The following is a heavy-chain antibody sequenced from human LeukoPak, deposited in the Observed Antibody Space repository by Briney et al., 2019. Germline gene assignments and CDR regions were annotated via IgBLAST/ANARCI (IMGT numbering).Heavy chain of an antibody. CDR2: IYSGGST. D-gene: IGHD1-26*01. CDR1: GFTVSSNY. J-gene: IGHJ6*03. CDR3: TKDRWELPKRNYMDV. V-gene: IGHV3-53*01. Sequence: GGSLRLSCAASGFTVSSNYMSWVRQAPGKGLEWVSGIYSGGSTYYADSVKGRFTISRDISRNTLYLQMNSLRAEDTAVYYCTKDRWELPKRNYMDVWGKGTTVTVSS.